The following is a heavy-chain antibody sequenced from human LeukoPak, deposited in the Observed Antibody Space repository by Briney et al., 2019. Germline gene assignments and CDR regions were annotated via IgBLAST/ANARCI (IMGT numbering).Heavy chain of an antibody. J-gene: IGHJ4*02. CDR3: ARQGGPYYSDSRDSSHVDFDC. D-gene: IGHD3-22*01. Sequence: SVKVPCKASGGTFSSYAISWVRQAPGQGLEWMGGIIPIYGIANYAQNFQGRVTITADDSTSTAYMELSSLRSDDTAVYYCARQGGPYYSDSRDSSHVDFDCWGQGTLVTVSS. CDR1: GGTFSSYA. CDR2: IIPIYGIA. V-gene: IGHV1-69*13.